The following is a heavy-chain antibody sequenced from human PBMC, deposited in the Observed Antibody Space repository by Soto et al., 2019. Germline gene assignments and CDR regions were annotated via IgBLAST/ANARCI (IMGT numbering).Heavy chain of an antibody. D-gene: IGHD2-15*01. CDR3: GRVVEGATRHTDFDS. Sequence: QLQLHESGPGLVKPSETLSLTCAVSGVSIHNSHSFWAWIRQPPGKGLEFIGSVYYSGGANYNSSLKSRVTISVDTSKNQLSLRVNSVTAADTAVYYCGRVVEGATRHTDFDSWGQGTLVTVSS. CDR2: VYYSGGA. V-gene: IGHV4-39*01. J-gene: IGHJ5*01. CDR1: GVSIHNSHSF.